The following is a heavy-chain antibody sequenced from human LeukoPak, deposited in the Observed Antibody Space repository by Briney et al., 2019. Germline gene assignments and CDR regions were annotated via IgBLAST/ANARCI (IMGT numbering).Heavy chain of an antibody. Sequence: PGRSLRLSCAASGFTLSSYGMHWVRQAPGKGLEWVAVIWYDGSNKYYADSVKGRFTISRDNSKNTLYLQMNSLRAEDTAVYYCARDLSIADDYWGQGTLVTVSS. D-gene: IGHD6-6*01. V-gene: IGHV3-33*01. CDR2: IWYDGSNK. CDR3: ARDLSIADDY. J-gene: IGHJ4*02. CDR1: GFTLSSYG.